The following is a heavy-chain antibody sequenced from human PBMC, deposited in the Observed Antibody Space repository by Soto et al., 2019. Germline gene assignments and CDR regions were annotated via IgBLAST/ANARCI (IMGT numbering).Heavy chain of an antibody. V-gene: IGHV5-51*01. D-gene: IGHD1-1*01. CDR1: GYTFTKYW. J-gene: IGHJ4*02. CDR3: ARPADVATKTGFHY. CDR2: IYPTDSDT. Sequence: GESLKISWEGSGYTFTKYWIGWVRPMPGKGLEWMGLIYPTDSDTRYSPSFHGQVTISADKSISTAYLEWDSLETSDTAMYYCARPADVATKTGFHYWGQGTLVTSPQ.